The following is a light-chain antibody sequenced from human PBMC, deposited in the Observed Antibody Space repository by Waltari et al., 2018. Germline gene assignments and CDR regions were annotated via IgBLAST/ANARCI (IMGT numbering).Light chain of an antibody. CDR2: LDS. V-gene: IGKV2-28*01. CDR1: QSLLHSNGHNY. CDR3: VQALQTPRT. J-gene: IGKJ2*01. Sequence: EIVMTQYPLSLTVTPGEPASISCRSRQSLLHSNGHNYVDWYLQKPGQSPQYLIYLDSNRATGVPDRFTGSGSGTHFTLEITRVEAEDVGIYYCVQALQTPRTFGQGTKLEIK.